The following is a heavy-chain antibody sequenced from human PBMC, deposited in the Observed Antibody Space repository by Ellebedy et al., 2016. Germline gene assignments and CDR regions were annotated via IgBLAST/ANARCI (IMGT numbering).Heavy chain of an antibody. J-gene: IGHJ6*03. D-gene: IGHD3-16*01. CDR1: GFTFSSYA. V-gene: IGHV3-23*01. CDR3: ARGGSYYYMDV. CDR2: ISGSGGST. Sequence: GESLKISXAASGFTFSSYAMSWVRQAPGKGLEWVSAISGSGGSTYYADSVKGRFTISRDNSKNTLYLQMNSLRAEDTAVYYCARGGSYYYMDVWGKGTTVTVSS.